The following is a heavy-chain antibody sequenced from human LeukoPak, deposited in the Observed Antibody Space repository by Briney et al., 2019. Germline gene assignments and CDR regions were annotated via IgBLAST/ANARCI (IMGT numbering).Heavy chain of an antibody. CDR3: ATQPVRNGFDH. V-gene: IGHV3-74*01. CDR2: INSDGSST. J-gene: IGHJ4*02. CDR1: GFTFSSYW. D-gene: IGHD6-6*01. Sequence: GGSLRLSCAASGFTFSSYWMHWVRQAPGKGLVWVPRINSDGSSTSYADSVKGRFTISRDNSKNTVSLQMNNLRAEDTAVYYCATQPVRNGFDHWGQGTLVTVSS.